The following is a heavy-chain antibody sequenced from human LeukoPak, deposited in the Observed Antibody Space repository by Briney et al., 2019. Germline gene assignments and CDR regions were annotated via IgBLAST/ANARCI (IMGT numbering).Heavy chain of an antibody. CDR1: GYSISSGYY. CDR3: ARTFYGNYASRAFDI. J-gene: IGHJ3*02. D-gene: IGHD4-11*01. Sequence: SETLSLTCAVSGYSISSGYYWGWIRQPPGKGLEWIGSIYHSGSTYYNPSLKSRVTISADTSKNQFSLKLSSVTAADTAVYYCARTFYGNYASRAFDIWGQGTMVTVSS. V-gene: IGHV4-38-2*01. CDR2: IYHSGST.